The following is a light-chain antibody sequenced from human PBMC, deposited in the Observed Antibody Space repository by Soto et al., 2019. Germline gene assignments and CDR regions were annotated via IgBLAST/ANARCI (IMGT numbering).Light chain of an antibody. CDR3: AAWDDSLKSVI. CDR1: SPNIGSNY. Sequence: QSVLTQPPSASGAPGQRVTISCSGSSPNIGSNYVYWYQQFPGTAPKLLILRNNQRPSGVPDRFSGSKSGTSASLAISGLRSEDEADYHCAAWDDSLKSVIFGGGTQLTVL. CDR2: RNN. J-gene: IGLJ7*01. V-gene: IGLV1-47*01.